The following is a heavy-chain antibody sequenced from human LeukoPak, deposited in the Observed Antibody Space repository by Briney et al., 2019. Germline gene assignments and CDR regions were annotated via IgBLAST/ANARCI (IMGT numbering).Heavy chain of an antibody. CDR2: LSSSGDNI. CDR1: GFIFSDYD. Sequence: PGGSLRLSCAASGFIFSDYDMNWVRQAPGKGLEWITYLSSSGDNIYYADSVKGRFTISRDNAENSLFLQMNSLRAEDTAVYYCAGSSGWYKKFGYWGQGTLVTVSS. CDR3: AGSSGWYKKFGY. J-gene: IGHJ4*02. D-gene: IGHD6-19*01. V-gene: IGHV3-48*03.